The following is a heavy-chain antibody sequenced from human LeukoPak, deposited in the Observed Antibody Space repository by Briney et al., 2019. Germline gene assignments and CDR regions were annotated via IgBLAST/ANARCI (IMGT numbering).Heavy chain of an antibody. Sequence: GGSLRLSCAASGFTFTRAWMNWVRQAPGKGLEWVADISFDGDNEYYADSVRGRFMIARDNSKNTVYLQMNSLTIEDTAVYYCAREPSGNFGQLVSSAEYSQHWGQGTRVTVSS. V-gene: IGHV3-30*03. CDR1: GFTFTRAW. D-gene: IGHD5/OR15-5a*01. CDR2: ISFDGDNE. J-gene: IGHJ1*01. CDR3: AREPSGNFGQLVSSAEYSQH.